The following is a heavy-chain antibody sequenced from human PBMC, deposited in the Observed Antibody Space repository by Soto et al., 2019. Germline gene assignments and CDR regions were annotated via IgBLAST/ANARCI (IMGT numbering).Heavy chain of an antibody. J-gene: IGHJ6*02. CDR1: GGIFTNNA. V-gene: IGHV1-69*01. CDR2: VIPLFDTA. D-gene: IGHD3-16*01. Sequence: QVQVVQSGAEVKKPGSSVKVSCKVSGGIFTNNAISWVRQAPGQGLEGLGGVIPLFDTAYYAQIFRGRLMISADGATNTAYMELSGLTSADTAVYFCATGGHNDGYNFYHGMDVWGQGTTVTVS. CDR3: ATGGHNDGYNFYHGMDV.